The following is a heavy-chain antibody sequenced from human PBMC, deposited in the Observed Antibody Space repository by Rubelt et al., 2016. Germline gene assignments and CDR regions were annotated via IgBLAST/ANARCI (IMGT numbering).Heavy chain of an antibody. Sequence: QVQLQESGPGLVKPSQTLSLTCTVSGGSISSGGYYWSWIRQHPGKGLEWIGYIYYSGSTYYNPSLMSRVTISVDTSKNQCSLKLSSVTAADTAVYYCARDQVERGSGSYDYYGMDVWGQGTTVTVSS. J-gene: IGHJ6*02. CDR2: IYYSGST. CDR1: GGSISSGGYY. V-gene: IGHV4-31*03. CDR3: ARDQVERGSGSYDYYGMDV. D-gene: IGHD3-10*01.